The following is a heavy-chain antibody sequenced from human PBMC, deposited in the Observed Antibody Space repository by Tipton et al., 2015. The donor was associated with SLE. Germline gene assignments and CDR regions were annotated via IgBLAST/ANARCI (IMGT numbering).Heavy chain of an antibody. J-gene: IGHJ3*02. D-gene: IGHD4-17*01. CDR2: IYYSGST. V-gene: IGHV4-61*01. CDR3: ARDRVRDGDYWEDAFDI. Sequence: TLSLTCAVSGYSISSGYYWGWIRQPPGKGLEWIGYIYYSGSTNYNPSLKSRVTISVDTSKNQFSLKLSSVTAADTAVYYCARDRVRDGDYWEDAFDIWGQGTMVTVSS. CDR1: GYSISSGYY.